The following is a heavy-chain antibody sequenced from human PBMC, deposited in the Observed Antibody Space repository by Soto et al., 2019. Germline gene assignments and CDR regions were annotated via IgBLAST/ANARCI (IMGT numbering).Heavy chain of an antibody. J-gene: IGHJ4*02. CDR2: VSSSGDNT. CDR1: GFTFDRYA. D-gene: IGHD3-22*01. Sequence: PGGSLRLSCAASGFTFDRYAMGWVGQAPGKGLDWVSAVSSSGDNTYYTDSVKGRFIISRDNSKSTLYLQLNSLGAEDTAVYYCARGVDDHAYYYVYYFDSWGQGSPVTVSS. V-gene: IGHV3-23*01. CDR3: ARGVDDHAYYYVYYFDS.